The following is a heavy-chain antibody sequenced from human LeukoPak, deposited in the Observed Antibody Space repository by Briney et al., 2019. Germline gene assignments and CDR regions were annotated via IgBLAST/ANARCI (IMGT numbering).Heavy chain of an antibody. V-gene: IGHV1-69*04. CDR1: GGTFSSYA. J-gene: IGHJ3*02. CDR3: ARGVGDGYHLGAFDI. D-gene: IGHD5-24*01. CDR2: IIPILGIA. Sequence: EASVKVSCKASGGTFSSYAISWVRQAPGQGLEWMGRIIPILGIANYAQKFQGRVTITADKSTSTAYMELSSLRSEDTAVYYCARGVGDGYHLGAFDIWGQGTMVTVSS.